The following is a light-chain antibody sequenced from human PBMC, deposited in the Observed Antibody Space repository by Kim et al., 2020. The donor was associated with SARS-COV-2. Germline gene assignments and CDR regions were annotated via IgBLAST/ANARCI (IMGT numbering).Light chain of an antibody. V-gene: IGKV3-20*01. J-gene: IGKJ2*01. CDR3: QQYGIAPPYT. CDR1: QSVSRSN. CDR2: GAS. Sequence: SPGERATRSCRASQSVSRSNLAWYQQKPGQAPRLLMYGASSRATGIPDRFSGSGSGTDFILTISRLEPEDFAVYYCQQYGIAPPYTFGQGTKLEI.